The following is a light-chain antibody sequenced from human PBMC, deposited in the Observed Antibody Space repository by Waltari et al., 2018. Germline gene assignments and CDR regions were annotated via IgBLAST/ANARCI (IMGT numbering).Light chain of an antibody. CDR1: SSDIGSHNI. J-gene: IGLJ2*01. CDR2: EVS. CDR3: CSYAGSSTLDVV. V-gene: IGLV2-23*02. Sequence: QSALTQPASVSGSPGQSITISCTRTSSDIGSHNIVSWYQQHPGKAPKLMIYEVSKRPSGVSNRFSGYKSGNRASLTISGLQAEDEADYYCCSYAGSSTLDVVFGGGTKLTVL.